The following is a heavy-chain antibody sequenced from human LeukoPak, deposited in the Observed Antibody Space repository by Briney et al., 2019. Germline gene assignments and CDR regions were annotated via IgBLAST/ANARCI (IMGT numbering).Heavy chain of an antibody. Sequence: SETLSLTCTVSGGSISSYYWSWIRQPAGKGLAWIGRIYTSGSTNYNPTLKSRATMSVATSKNQFSLKLSSVTAADTAVYYCARVGKGSANFDYWGQGTLVTVSS. V-gene: IGHV4-4*07. CDR2: IYTSGST. CDR3: ARVGKGSANFDY. J-gene: IGHJ4*02. CDR1: GGSISSYY. D-gene: IGHD2-15*01.